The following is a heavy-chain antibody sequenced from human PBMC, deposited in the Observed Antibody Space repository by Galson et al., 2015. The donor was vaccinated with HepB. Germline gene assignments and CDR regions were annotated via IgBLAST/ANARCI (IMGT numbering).Heavy chain of an antibody. Sequence: SLRLSCAASGFTFSSYSMNWVRQAPGKGLEWVSSISSRSSYIYYTDSVKGRFTISRHNAKNSLYLQMNSLRAEDTAVYYCARSPDSGYSYYFDYWGQGTLVTVSS. CDR3: ARSPDSGYSYYFDY. D-gene: IGHD3-22*01. J-gene: IGHJ4*02. V-gene: IGHV3-21*01. CDR2: ISSRSSYI. CDR1: GFTFSSYS.